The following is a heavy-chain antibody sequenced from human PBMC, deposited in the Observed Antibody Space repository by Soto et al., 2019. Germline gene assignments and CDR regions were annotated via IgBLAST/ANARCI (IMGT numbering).Heavy chain of an antibody. J-gene: IGHJ4*02. Sequence: PSETLSLTCTVSGGSISSYYWSWIRQPPGKGLEWIGYIYYSGSTNYNPSVKSRVTISVGTSKNQFSLKLSCVTAADTAVYYCARGQGILGAAWFDYWGQGTMVTVPS. CDR1: GGSISSYY. D-gene: IGHD1-26*01. V-gene: IGHV4-59*01. CDR2: IYYSGST. CDR3: ARGQGILGAAWFDY.